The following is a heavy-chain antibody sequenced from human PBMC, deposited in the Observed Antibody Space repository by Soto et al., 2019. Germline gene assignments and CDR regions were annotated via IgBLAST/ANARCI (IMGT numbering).Heavy chain of an antibody. Sequence: QVQLVQSGAEVKKPGASVKVSCKASGYTFTGYYMHWVRQAPGQGLEWMGWINPNSGGTNYAQKFQGRVTVTRDTSISTAYMELSRLRSDDTAVYYCARLPALLVVVPAAVAFDYCGQGTLVTVSS. V-gene: IGHV1-2*02. CDR2: INPNSGGT. J-gene: IGHJ4*02. CDR1: GYTFTGYY. D-gene: IGHD2-2*01. CDR3: ARLPALLVVVPAAVAFDY.